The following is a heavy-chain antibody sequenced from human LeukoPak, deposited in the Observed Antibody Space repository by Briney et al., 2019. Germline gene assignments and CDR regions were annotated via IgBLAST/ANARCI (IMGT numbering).Heavy chain of an antibody. CDR2: INHSGGT. CDR3: ASSAAEGYFDY. J-gene: IGHJ4*02. V-gene: IGHV4-34*01. CDR1: GGSFSGYY. D-gene: IGHD6-13*01. Sequence: SETLSLTCAVYGGSFSGYYWSWIRQPPGKGLEWIGEINHSGGTNYNPSLKSRVTISVDTSKNQFSLKLSSVTAADTAVYYCASSAAEGYFDYWGQGTLVTVSS.